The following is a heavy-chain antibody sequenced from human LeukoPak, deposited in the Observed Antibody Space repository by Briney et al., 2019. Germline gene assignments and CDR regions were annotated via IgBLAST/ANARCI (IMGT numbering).Heavy chain of an antibody. D-gene: IGHD7-27*01. V-gene: IGHV3-23*01. Sequence: GGSLRLSCAASGFTFSSYAMSWVRQAPGKGLEWVSAISGSGGSTYYADSVKGRFTISRDNSKNTLYLQMNSLRAEDTAVYYCAKKSSGSPHHWGFDYWGQGTLVTVSS. CDR3: AKKSSGSPHHWGFDY. CDR1: GFTFSSYA. J-gene: IGHJ4*02. CDR2: ISGSGGST.